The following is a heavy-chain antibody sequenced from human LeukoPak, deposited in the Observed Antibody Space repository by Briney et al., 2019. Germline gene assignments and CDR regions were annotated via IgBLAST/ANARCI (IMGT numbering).Heavy chain of an antibody. V-gene: IGHV1-69*02. Sequence: PGSSVKLSCTASGGTFSSYTISWVRQAPGQGLEWMGRIIPILGIENYAQKFQGRVTITGDNSKNTAYMELSSLRSEDTAVYYCARGAQYQLLEIWYFDFCGRGKLVTVPS. J-gene: IGHJ2*01. CDR1: GGTFSSYT. CDR3: ARGAQYQLLEIWYFDF. D-gene: IGHD2-2*01. CDR2: IIPILGIE.